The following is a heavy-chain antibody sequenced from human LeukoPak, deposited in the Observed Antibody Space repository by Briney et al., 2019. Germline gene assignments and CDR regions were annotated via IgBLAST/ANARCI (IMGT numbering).Heavy chain of an antibody. CDR2: IIPILGIA. Sequence: SVKLSCKASVRTFSSYSISWVRQASGQGLEWMGRIIPILGIANYAQKFQGRVTITATRATSTAYMELSSLRSEDTAVAYCARANIVATRTWGYGMDVWGQGTTVTVSS. CDR3: ARANIVATRTWGYGMDV. J-gene: IGHJ6*02. CDR1: VRTFSSYS. D-gene: IGHD5-12*01. V-gene: IGHV1-69*04.